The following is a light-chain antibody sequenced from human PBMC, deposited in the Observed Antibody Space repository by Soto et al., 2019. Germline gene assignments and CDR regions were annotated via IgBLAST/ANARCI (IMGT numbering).Light chain of an antibody. CDR3: QQYEAVVT. J-gene: IGKJ1*01. CDR2: GAS. V-gene: IGKV3-20*01. Sequence: EIVLTQSPGTLSLSPGERATLSCRASQSLTNNYFAWYQQKPGRALRLLIDGASTRASGIPKRFSGSGSGTEFPLTISRLGPEGVAVYYCQQYEAVVTFGQGTKVEI. CDR1: QSLTNNY.